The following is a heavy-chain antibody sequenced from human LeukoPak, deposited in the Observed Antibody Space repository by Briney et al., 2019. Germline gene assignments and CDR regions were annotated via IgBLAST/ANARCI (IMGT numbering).Heavy chain of an antibody. CDR3: AGPFFNCSSTSCYGDAFDI. J-gene: IGHJ3*02. D-gene: IGHD2-2*01. CDR1: GGTFSSYA. Sequence: SVKVSCKASGGTFSSYAISWVRQAPGQGLEWMGGIIPIFGTANYAQKFQGRVTITTDESTSIAYMELSSLRSEDTAVYYCAGPFFNCSSTSCYGDAFDIWGQGTMVTVSS. V-gene: IGHV1-69*05. CDR2: IIPIFGTA.